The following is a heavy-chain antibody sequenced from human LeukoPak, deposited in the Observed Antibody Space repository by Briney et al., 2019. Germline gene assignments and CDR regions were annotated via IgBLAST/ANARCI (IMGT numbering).Heavy chain of an antibody. CDR2: IKSKTDGGTT. J-gene: IGHJ1*01. D-gene: IGHD3-3*01. V-gene: IGHV3-15*01. Sequence: GGSLRLSCAASGFTFSNAWMSWVRQAPGKGLEWVGRIKSKTDGGTTDYAAHVKGRFTISRDDSKNTLYLQMNSLKTEDTAVYYCTTATTYDFWRGYHQYFQHWGQGTLVTVSS. CDR3: TTATTYDFWRGYHQYFQH. CDR1: GFTFSNAW.